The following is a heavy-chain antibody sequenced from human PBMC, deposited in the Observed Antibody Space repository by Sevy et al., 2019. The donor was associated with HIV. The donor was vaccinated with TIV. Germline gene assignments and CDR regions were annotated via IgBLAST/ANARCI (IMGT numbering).Heavy chain of an antibody. D-gene: IGHD2-15*01. CDR1: GFTFSSYS. CDR3: AGDLYCSGGSCYSGDWFDP. J-gene: IGHJ5*02. Sequence: GGSLRLSCAASGFTFSSYSMNWVRQAPGKGLEWVSYISSSSSTIYYATSVKGRFTISRDNAKNSLYLQMNSLRDEDTAVYYCAGDLYCSGGSCYSGDWFDPWGQGTLVTVSS. V-gene: IGHV3-48*02. CDR2: ISSSSSTI.